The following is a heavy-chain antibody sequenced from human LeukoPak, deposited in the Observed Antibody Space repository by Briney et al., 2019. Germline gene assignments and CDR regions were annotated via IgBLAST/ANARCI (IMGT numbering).Heavy chain of an antibody. CDR2: IYSGGGT. D-gene: IGHD3-10*01. Sequence: PGESLRLSCAVSGFTVTCKYMAWVRQAPGKGLEWVSAIYSGGGTYYADSVRNRFIISRDKSQTTLHLQMNNVRVDDTAVYYCARGPPYGSRSDYFDYWGQGTLVTVSS. CDR1: GFTVTCKY. CDR3: ARGPPYGSRSDYFDY. V-gene: IGHV3-66*01. J-gene: IGHJ4*02.